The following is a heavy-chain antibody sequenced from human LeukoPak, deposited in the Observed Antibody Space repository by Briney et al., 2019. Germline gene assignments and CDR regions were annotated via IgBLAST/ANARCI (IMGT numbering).Heavy chain of an antibody. CDR1: GYTFTSYD. Sequence: GASVKVSCKASGYTFTSYDINWVRQATGQGLEWMGGIIPIFGTANYAQKFQGRVTITADESTSTAYMELSSLRSEDTAVYYCAKGRAGKSKVGYYYGMDVWGQGTTVTVSS. CDR3: AKGRAGKSKVGYYYGMDV. V-gene: IGHV1-69*13. J-gene: IGHJ6*02. CDR2: IIPIFGTA. D-gene: IGHD6-13*01.